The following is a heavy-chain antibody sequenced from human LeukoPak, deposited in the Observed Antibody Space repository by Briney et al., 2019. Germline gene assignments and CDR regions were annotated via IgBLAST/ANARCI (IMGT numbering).Heavy chain of an antibody. V-gene: IGHV4-39*07. Sequence: SSGTLCLTCIVSTVSVTDTNYYWGWLRQPPGKGLEWIGRSGYRGTTYSSTSLRSRVTISLDTFKNQFSLKLSSVTAADTAVYYCARGGNSSSGWYLNAFDIWGQGTMVTVSS. J-gene: IGHJ3*02. CDR1: TVSVTDTNYY. CDR2: SGYRGTT. CDR3: ARGGNSSSGWYLNAFDI. D-gene: IGHD6-19*01.